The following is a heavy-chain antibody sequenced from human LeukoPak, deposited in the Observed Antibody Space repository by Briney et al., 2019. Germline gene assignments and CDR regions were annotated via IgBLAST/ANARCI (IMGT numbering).Heavy chain of an antibody. J-gene: IGHJ4*02. CDR3: ARQFCSGGSCYSGDFFDY. V-gene: IGHV3-48*04. Sequence: GGSLRLSCAASGFRFTYYGMNWVRQAPGKGLEWVSYISSNSTTIYYADSVKGRFTISRDNAKNSLYLQMNSLRAEDTAVYYCARQFCSGGSCYSGDFFDYRGQGTLVTVSS. CDR1: GFRFTYYG. CDR2: ISSNSTTI. D-gene: IGHD2-15*01.